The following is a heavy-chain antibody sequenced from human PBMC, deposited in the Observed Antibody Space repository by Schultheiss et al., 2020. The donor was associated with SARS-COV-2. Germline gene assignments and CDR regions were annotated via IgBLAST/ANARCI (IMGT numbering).Heavy chain of an antibody. CDR1: GVSISSYC. D-gene: IGHD3-9*01. CDR3: ARGGGLRYFDWYYYYGMDV. CDR2: IHYTGGT. J-gene: IGHJ6*02. Sequence: SETLSLTCTVSGVSISSYCWNWIRQTPGKGLEWIGYIHYTGGTEYNPSLKSRVTISVDTSKNQFSLKLSSVTAADTAVYYCARGGGLRYFDWYYYYGMDVWGQGTTVTVSS. V-gene: IGHV4-59*12.